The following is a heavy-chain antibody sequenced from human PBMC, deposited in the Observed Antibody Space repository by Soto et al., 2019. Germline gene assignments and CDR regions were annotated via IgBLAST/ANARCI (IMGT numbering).Heavy chain of an antibody. Sequence: HPGGSLRLSCVGSGFTFSNFGIHWVRQAPGKGLEWLAVVSYDEVNKFYADSVRGRFTISRDNSKDTVYLQINSLRRDDTAMYFCAKVMTQYTGVAIDLWGQGXLVTVYS. CDR2: VSYDEVNK. J-gene: IGHJ5*02. CDR3: AKVMTQYTGVAIDL. V-gene: IGHV3-30*18. CDR1: GFTFSNFG. D-gene: IGHD1-1*01.